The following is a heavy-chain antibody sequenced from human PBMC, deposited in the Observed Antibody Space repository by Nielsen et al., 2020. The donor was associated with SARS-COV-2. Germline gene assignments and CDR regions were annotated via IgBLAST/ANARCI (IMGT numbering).Heavy chain of an antibody. J-gene: IGHJ6*02. CDR3: ARESVVGIFGVVITYGMDV. D-gene: IGHD3-3*01. Sequence: ASVKVSCKASGYTFTSYYMHWVRQAPGQGLEWMGIINPSGGSTSYAQKFQGRVTMTRDTSTSTVYMELSSLRSEDTAAYYCARESVVGIFGVVITYGMDVWGQGTTVTVSS. V-gene: IGHV1-46*01. CDR2: INPSGGST. CDR1: GYTFTSYY.